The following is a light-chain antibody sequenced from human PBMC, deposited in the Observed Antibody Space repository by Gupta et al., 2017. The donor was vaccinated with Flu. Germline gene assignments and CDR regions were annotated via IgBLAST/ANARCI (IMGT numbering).Light chain of an antibody. CDR1: QGIGTW. CDR3: LLAESLRLT. V-gene: IGKV1-12*01. CDR2: AAS. Sequence: DIQITQSPSSVSASIGDRVLITCRASQGIGTWLAWYQQKPGRAPKLLIYAASTLQSGVPSRFSGSGSGTDFTLTISDLQAEDFATYYCLLAESLRLTFGGGTTVELK. J-gene: IGKJ4*01.